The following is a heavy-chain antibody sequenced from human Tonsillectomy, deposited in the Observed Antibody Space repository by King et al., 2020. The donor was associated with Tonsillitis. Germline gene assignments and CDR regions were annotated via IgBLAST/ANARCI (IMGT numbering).Heavy chain of an antibody. Sequence: VQLVESGGGLVQPGGSLKLACAASGFTFSGFAMHWVRQGSVQGLEWVGLIKIKANNYATAYSASVKGRFIMSRDDSKNTAFLQMDSLKIEDTAVYYCRQWQGGDTFDIWGQGTMVTVSS. V-gene: IGHV3-73*02. D-gene: IGHD6-19*01. CDR3: RQWQGGDTFDI. J-gene: IGHJ3*02. CDR2: IKIKANNYAT. CDR1: GFTFSGFA.